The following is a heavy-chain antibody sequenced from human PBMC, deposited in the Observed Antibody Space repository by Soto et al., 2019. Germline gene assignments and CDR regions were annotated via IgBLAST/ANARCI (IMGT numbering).Heavy chain of an antibody. CDR3: AKDLRMVRGVIIGYYYYGMDV. Sequence: GGSLRLSCAASGFTFSSYGMHWVRQAPGKGLEWVAVISYDGSNKYYADSVKGRFTISRDNSKNTLYLQMNSLRAEDTAVYYCAKDLRMVRGVIIGYYYYGMDVWGQGTTVTVSS. CDR1: GFTFSSYG. J-gene: IGHJ6*02. CDR2: ISYDGSNK. V-gene: IGHV3-30*18. D-gene: IGHD3-10*01.